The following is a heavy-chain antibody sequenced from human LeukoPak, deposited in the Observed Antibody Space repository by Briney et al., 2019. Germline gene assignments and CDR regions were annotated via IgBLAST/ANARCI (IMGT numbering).Heavy chain of an antibody. D-gene: IGHD1-7*01. CDR1: GFTFSSYS. Sequence: GGSLRLSCAASGFTFSSYSMNWVRQAPGKGLEWVSSISSSSSYIYYADSVKGRFTISRDNSKNTLYLQMNSLRAEDTAVYYCARVGSALELRLAAFDYWGQGTLVTVPS. V-gene: IGHV3-21*01. CDR3: ARVGSALELRLAAFDY. J-gene: IGHJ4*02. CDR2: ISSSSSYI.